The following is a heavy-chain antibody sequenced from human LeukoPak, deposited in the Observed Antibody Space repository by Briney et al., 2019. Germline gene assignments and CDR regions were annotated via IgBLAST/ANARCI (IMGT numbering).Heavy chain of an antibody. V-gene: IGHV1-58*02. CDR2: IVVGSGNT. Sequence: TSVKLSCKASGFTFSSSAMHWVRQARGQRHEWIGWIVVGSGNTNYAQKFQERVTITRDMSISTVYMELSSLRSEDTAVYYCAAGSSSWYLGWFDPWGQGTLVTVSS. CDR1: GFTFSSSA. D-gene: IGHD6-13*01. CDR3: AAGSSSWYLGWFDP. J-gene: IGHJ5*02.